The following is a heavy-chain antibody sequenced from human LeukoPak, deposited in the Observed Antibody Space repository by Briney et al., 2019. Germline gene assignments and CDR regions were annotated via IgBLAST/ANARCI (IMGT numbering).Heavy chain of an antibody. CDR2: ISYTGST. CDR1: GGSISSYY. Sequence: SETLSLTCTVSGGSISSYYWSWIRQPPGKGLERIGYISYTGSTNYNPSLKSRVTISVDTSENQFSLKLSSVTAADTAVYYCAGVFNWFDPWGQGTLVTVSS. CDR3: AGVFNWFDP. J-gene: IGHJ5*02. V-gene: IGHV4-59*01.